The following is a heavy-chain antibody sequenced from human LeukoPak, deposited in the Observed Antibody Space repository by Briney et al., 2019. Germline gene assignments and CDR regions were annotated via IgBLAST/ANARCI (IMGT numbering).Heavy chain of an antibody. V-gene: IGHV1-69*13. CDR3: ARVPYYYGSGSPLWA. J-gene: IGHJ5*02. Sequence: SVKVSCKXSGGTFSSYAISWVRQAPGQGLEWMGGIIPIFGTANYAQKFQGRVTITADESTSTAYMELSSLRSEDTAVYYCARVPYYYGSGSPLWAWGQGTLVTVSS. CDR1: GGTFSSYA. CDR2: IIPIFGTA. D-gene: IGHD3-10*01.